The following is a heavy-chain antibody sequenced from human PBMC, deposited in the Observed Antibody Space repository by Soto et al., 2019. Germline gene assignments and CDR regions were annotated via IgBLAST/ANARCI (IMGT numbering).Heavy chain of an antibody. D-gene: IGHD2-2*01. CDR1: SYAFTSYG. CDR2: ISAYNGNT. Sequence: GASVKVSSKASSYAFTSYGISWVRQAPGQRLEWMGWISAYNGNTNYAQKLQGRVTMTTDTSTSTAYMELRSLRADDTAVYYCARLRCSSTSCYVRWFDPWGQGTLVTVFS. CDR3: ARLRCSSTSCYVRWFDP. J-gene: IGHJ5*02. V-gene: IGHV1-18*01.